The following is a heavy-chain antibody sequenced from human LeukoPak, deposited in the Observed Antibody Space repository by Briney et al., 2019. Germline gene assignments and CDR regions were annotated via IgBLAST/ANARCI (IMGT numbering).Heavy chain of an antibody. Sequence: SETLSLTCTVSGGSLSSYYRSWIRQPPGKGLEWIGYIYYSGSTNYNPSLKSRVTISVDTSKNQFSLKLSSVTAADTAVYYCARRSGSYRNFDYWGQGTLVTVSS. J-gene: IGHJ4*02. CDR2: IYYSGST. V-gene: IGHV4-59*01. CDR1: GGSLSSYY. CDR3: ARRSGSYRNFDY. D-gene: IGHD1-26*01.